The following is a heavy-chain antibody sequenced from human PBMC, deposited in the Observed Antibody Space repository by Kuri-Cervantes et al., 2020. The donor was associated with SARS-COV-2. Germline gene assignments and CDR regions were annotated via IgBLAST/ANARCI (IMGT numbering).Heavy chain of an antibody. CDR1: GYTFTGYY. CDR2: MNPNSGNT. V-gene: IGHV1-8*03. CDR3: AREFFGVVNGYFDY. Sequence: ASVKVSCKASGYTFTGYYMHWVRQAPGQGLEWMGWMNPNSGNTGYAQKFQGRVTITRNTSISTAYMELNSLRAEDTAVYYCAREFFGVVNGYFDYWGQGTLVTVSS. J-gene: IGHJ4*02. D-gene: IGHD3-3*01.